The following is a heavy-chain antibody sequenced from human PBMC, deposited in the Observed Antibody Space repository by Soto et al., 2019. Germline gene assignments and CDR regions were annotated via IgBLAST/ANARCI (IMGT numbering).Heavy chain of an antibody. CDR2: ISYDGSNK. J-gene: IGHJ6*02. Sequence: QVQLVESGGGVVQPGRSLRLSCAASGFTFSSYAMHWVRQAPGKGLEWVAVISYDGSNKYYADSVKGRFTISRENSKNTLYLQLNSLRAEDTVVYYCARRHVTPRSGMDGWGQGATVTVSS. V-gene: IGHV3-30-3*01. D-gene: IGHD2-21*02. CDR1: GFTFSSYA. CDR3: ARRHVTPRSGMDG.